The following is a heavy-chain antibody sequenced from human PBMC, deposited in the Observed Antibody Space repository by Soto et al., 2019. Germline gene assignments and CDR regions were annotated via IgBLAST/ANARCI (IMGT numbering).Heavy chain of an antibody. D-gene: IGHD4-4*01. J-gene: IGHJ3*01. CDR3: GRNVLAVTEDAVDV. Sequence: EEQLVESGGGLVKPGGSLRLSCVASGFSLSSYTMSWVRQAPGKGLEWVSSIGISIGYIYYAESVQGRFTISRDNAQNSLFLEMNSLRAEDTALYFCGRNVLAVTEDAVDVWGQGTMVTVS. CDR2: IGISIGYI. CDR1: GFSLSSYT. V-gene: IGHV3-21*01.